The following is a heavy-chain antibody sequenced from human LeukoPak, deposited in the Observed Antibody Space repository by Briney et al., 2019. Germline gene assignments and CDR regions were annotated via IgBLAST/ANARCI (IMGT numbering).Heavy chain of an antibody. CDR2: IKSKTDGGTT. CDR1: GFTFSNAW. D-gene: IGHD6-19*01. V-gene: IGHV3-15*01. J-gene: IGHJ6*03. CDR3: TTDLYSSGWHYYYYYYYMDV. Sequence: GGALRLSCAASGFTFSNAWMSWVRQAPGKGREGVGRIKSKTDGGTTDYAAPVKGRFTISRDDSKNTLYLQMNSLKTEDTAVYYCTTDLYSSGWHYYYYYYYMDVWGKGTTVTVSS.